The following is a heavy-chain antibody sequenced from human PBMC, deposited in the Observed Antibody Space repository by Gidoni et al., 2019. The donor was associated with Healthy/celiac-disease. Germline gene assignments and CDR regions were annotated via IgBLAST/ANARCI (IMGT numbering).Heavy chain of an antibody. Sequence: EVQLVESGGGLVQPGGSLRLSCAASGFTFSSYEMNWVRQAPGKGLEWVSYISSSGSTIYYADSVKGRFTISRDNAKNSLYLQMNSLRAEDTAVYYCARCFYGGNEDYWGQGTLVTVSS. J-gene: IGHJ4*02. CDR1: GFTFSSYE. CDR2: ISSSGSTI. CDR3: ARCFYGGNEDY. V-gene: IGHV3-48*03. D-gene: IGHD4-17*01.